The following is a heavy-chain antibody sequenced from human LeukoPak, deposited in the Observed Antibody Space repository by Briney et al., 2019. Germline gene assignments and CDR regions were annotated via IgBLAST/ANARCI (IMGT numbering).Heavy chain of an antibody. J-gene: IGHJ4*02. Sequence: GGSLRLSCAASGFTFSSYSMNWVRQAPGKGLEWVSSISSSSSYIYYADSVKGRFTISRDNAKNSLYLQMNSLRAEDTAVYYCARDYITIFGVVIPYFDYWGQGTLVTVSS. CDR2: ISSSSSYI. CDR1: GFTFSSYS. V-gene: IGHV3-21*01. D-gene: IGHD3-3*01. CDR3: ARDYITIFGVVIPYFDY.